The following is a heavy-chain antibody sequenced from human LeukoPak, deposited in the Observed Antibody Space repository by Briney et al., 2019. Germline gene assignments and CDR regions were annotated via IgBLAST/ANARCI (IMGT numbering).Heavy chain of an antibody. CDR2: IKQDGSEK. CDR1: GGSFSGYY. Sequence: ETLSLTCAVYGGSFSGYYWSWVRQAPGKGLEWVANIKQDGSEKYYVDSVKGRFTISRDNAKNSLYLQMNSLRAEDTAVYYCARDSSGWSPFDYWGQGTLVTVSS. J-gene: IGHJ4*02. CDR3: ARDSSGWSPFDY. V-gene: IGHV3-7*01. D-gene: IGHD6-19*01.